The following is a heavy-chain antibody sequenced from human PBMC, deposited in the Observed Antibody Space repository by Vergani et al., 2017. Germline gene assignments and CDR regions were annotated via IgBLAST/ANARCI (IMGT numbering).Heavy chain of an antibody. J-gene: IGHJ6*02. D-gene: IGHD5-12*01. CDR3: ARDRTNIVARNYGMDV. CDR1: GFTFSSYA. V-gene: IGHV3-30-3*01. Sequence: QVQLVESGGGVVQPGRSLRLSCAASGFTFSSYAMHWVRQAPGKGLEGVAVISYDGSNKYYADSVKGRFTISRDKSKNTLYLQMNSLRAEDTAVYYCARDRTNIVARNYGMDVWGQGTTVTVSS. CDR2: ISYDGSNK.